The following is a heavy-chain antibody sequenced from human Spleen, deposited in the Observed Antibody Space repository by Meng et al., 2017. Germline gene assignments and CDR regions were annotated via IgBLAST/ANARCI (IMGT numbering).Heavy chain of an antibody. V-gene: IGHV1-18*01. Sequence: QVQPVQSGPEVKKPGASVKVSCKASGYTFTSYARYGISWVRQAPGQGLEWMGWISSYIGNTNYAQKLQGRVTMTTETSTSTAYMELRSLRSDDTAVYYCARDSNGIASALRTWGQGTLVTVSS. D-gene: IGHD6-13*01. CDR1: GYTFTSYARYG. J-gene: IGHJ5*02. CDR3: ARDSNGIASALRT. CDR2: ISSYIGNT.